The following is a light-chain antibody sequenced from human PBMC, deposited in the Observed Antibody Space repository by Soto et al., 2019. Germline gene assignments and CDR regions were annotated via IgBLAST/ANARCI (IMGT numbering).Light chain of an antibody. CDR2: EVN. V-gene: IGLV2-8*01. CDR3: SSYAGSNNWV. Sequence: QSALTQPPSASGSLGQSVTISCTGTSSDVGGYKYVSWYQQHPGKAPKVMIYEVNKRPSGVPDRFSGSKSGNTASLTVSGLHAEDEADYYCSSYAGSNNWVFGGGTKVTVL. CDR1: SSDVGGYKY. J-gene: IGLJ3*02.